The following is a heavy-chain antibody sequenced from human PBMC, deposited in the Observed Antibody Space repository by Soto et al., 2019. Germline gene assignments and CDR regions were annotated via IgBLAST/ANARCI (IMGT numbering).Heavy chain of an antibody. V-gene: IGHV1-69*01. J-gene: IGHJ6*02. CDR2: IIPIFGTA. CDR3: ARDEPLGVGGTPYSYSYGMDV. D-gene: IGHD1-26*01. Sequence: QVQLVQSGAEVKKPGSSVKVSCKASGGTFSSYAISWVRQAPGQGLKWMGGIIPIFGTANYAQKFQGRVTITADESTSTAYMELSSLRSDDTAVYHCARDEPLGVGGTPYSYSYGMDVWGQGTTVTVSS. CDR1: GGTFSSYA.